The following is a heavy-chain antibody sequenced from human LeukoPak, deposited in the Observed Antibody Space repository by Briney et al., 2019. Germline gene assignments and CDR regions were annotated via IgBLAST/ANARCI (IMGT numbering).Heavy chain of an antibody. CDR3: ARDEPRGDGYNYLFDY. Sequence: ASVKVSCKASGYTFTSYYIFWVRQAPGQGLEGMGIINPSGGSTSYAQKFQGRVTMTRDMPTSTVYMELSSLRSEDTAVYYCARDEPRGDGYNYLFDYWGQGTLVTVSS. D-gene: IGHD5-24*01. J-gene: IGHJ4*02. CDR1: GYTFTSYY. CDR2: INPSGGST. V-gene: IGHV1-46*01.